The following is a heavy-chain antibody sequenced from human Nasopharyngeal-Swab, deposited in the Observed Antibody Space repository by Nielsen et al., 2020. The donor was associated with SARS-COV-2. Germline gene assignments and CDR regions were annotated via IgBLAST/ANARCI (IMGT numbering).Heavy chain of an antibody. CDR2: TSAYNGNT. D-gene: IGHD1-26*01. Sequence: WVRQDPGQGLEWMGWTSAYNGNTNYAQKLQGRVTMTTDTSTSTAYMELRSLRSDDTAVYYCARGGSYLTGPADYWGQGTLVTVSS. V-gene: IGHV1-18*01. CDR3: ARGGSYLTGPADY. J-gene: IGHJ4*02.